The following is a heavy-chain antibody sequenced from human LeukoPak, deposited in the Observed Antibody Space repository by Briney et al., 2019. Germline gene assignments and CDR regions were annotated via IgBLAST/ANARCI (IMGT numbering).Heavy chain of an antibody. Sequence: GGSLRLSCAASGFTFSSYWMHWVRQAPGKGLMWVSRINSDGSRTTYADSVRGRFTISRDNAKSTLYLQMNSLRAEDTAVYYCATAGNYRFDYWGQGTLVTVSS. J-gene: IGHJ4*02. D-gene: IGHD1-7*01. CDR2: INSDGSRT. V-gene: IGHV3-74*01. CDR3: ATAGNYRFDY. CDR1: GFTFSSYW.